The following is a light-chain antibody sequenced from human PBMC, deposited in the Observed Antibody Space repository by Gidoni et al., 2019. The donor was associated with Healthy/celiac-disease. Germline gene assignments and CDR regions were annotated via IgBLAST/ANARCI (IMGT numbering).Light chain of an antibody. CDR3: QQSYSTLVT. CDR1: QSISSY. V-gene: IGKV1-39*01. CDR2: AAS. J-gene: IGKJ1*01. Sequence: DIQMTQSPSSLSASVGDRFTITCRASQSISSYLNWYQQKPGKAPKLLIYAASSLQSGVPSRFSGSGSGTDFTLTISSLQPEDFATYYCQQSYSTLVTFGQGTKVEIK.